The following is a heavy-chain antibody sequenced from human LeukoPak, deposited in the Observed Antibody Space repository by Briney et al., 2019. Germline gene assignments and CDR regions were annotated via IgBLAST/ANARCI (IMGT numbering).Heavy chain of an antibody. CDR3: ARYHTALNY. J-gene: IGHJ4*02. CDR2: IYSGGST. D-gene: IGHD5-18*01. V-gene: IGHV3-53*01. Sequence: PGGSLRLSCAASGXSVSSDYMTWVRQAPGKGLEWVSVIYSGGSTYYADSVKGRFTISRDNSKNTLYLQMNNLRVEDTAVYFCARYHTALNYWGQGTLVTVSS. CDR1: GXSVSSDY.